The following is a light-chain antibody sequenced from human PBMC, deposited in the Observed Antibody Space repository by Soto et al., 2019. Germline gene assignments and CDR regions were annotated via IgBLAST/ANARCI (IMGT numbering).Light chain of an antibody. J-gene: IGKJ1*01. CDR2: GAS. CDR3: QQYDKFPRT. V-gene: IGKV3-20*01. CDR1: QSVSSNY. Sequence: EIVLTQSPGTLSLSPGERATLSCRASQSVSSNYLAWYQQKPGQAPRLLIYGASSRATGIPDRFSGSGSETDFTLTITRLEPEDSAVYYCQQYDKFPRTFGQGTKVEIK.